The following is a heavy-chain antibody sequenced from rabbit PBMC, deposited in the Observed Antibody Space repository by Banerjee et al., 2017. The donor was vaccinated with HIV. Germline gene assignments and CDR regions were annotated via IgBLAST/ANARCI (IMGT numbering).Heavy chain of an antibody. D-gene: IGHD6-1*01. CDR3: ARGDWSYVTTLVL. J-gene: IGHJ4*01. V-gene: IGHV1S45*01. CDR2: IYTGSSGST. Sequence: QQQLEESGGGLVKPEGSLTLTCKASGFDFSATYWICWVRQAPGKGLEWIACIYTGSSGSTYYASWAKGRFTISKTSSTTVTLQMTSLTAADTATYFCARGDWSYVTTLVLWGPGTLVTVS. CDR1: GFDFSATYW.